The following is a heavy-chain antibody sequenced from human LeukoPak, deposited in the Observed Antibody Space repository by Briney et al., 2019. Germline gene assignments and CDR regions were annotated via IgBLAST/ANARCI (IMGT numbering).Heavy chain of an antibody. J-gene: IGHJ2*01. CDR1: GFTFSSYE. D-gene: IGHD6-13*01. CDR2: ISSSGSTI. Sequence: PGGSLRLSCAASGFTFSSYEMNWVRQAPGKGLEWVSYISSSGSTIYYADSVKGRFTISRDNAKNSLYLQVNSLRAEDTAVYYCARDYVGIAAAYWYFDLWGRGTLVTVSS. V-gene: IGHV3-48*03. CDR3: ARDYVGIAAAYWYFDL.